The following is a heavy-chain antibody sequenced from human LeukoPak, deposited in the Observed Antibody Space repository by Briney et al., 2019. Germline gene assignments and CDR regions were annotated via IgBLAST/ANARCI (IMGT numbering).Heavy chain of an antibody. Sequence: GRSLRLSCAASGFTFSSYGMHWVRQAPGKGLEWVAVISYDGSNKYYADSVKGRFTISRDNSKNTLYLQMNSLRAEDTAVYYCAKERGYYYDSSFQFDYWGQGTLVTVSS. CDR2: ISYDGSNK. CDR3: AKERGYYYDSSFQFDY. V-gene: IGHV3-30*18. D-gene: IGHD3-22*01. CDR1: GFTFSSYG. J-gene: IGHJ4*02.